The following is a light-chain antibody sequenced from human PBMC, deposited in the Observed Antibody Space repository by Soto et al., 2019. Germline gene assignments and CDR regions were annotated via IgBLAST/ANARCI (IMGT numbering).Light chain of an antibody. Sequence: QSALTQPPSASGSPGQSVTISCTGTSSDVGGYNYVSWYQQHPGKAPKLMIYGVSKRPSGVPDRFSGSKSGNTASLTVSGLQAEDEADYYCSSYAGSNTSFGGGTQLTVL. V-gene: IGLV2-8*01. CDR2: GVS. CDR3: SSYAGSNTS. CDR1: SSDVGGYNY. J-gene: IGLJ2*01.